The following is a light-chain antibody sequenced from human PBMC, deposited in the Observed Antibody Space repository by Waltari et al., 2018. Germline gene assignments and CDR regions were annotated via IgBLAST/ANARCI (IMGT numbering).Light chain of an antibody. J-gene: IGKJ1*01. Sequence: EIVMTQSPATLFVSPGERATLSCRASQSISSNLAWYQQKPGQAPRLLMYGASTRATAIPARFSGSGSGTEFALTISSLQSEDSAVYYCQQSYSSPWTFAQGTKVEIK. CDR1: QSISSN. CDR3: QQSYSSPWT. V-gene: IGKV3-15*01. CDR2: GAS.